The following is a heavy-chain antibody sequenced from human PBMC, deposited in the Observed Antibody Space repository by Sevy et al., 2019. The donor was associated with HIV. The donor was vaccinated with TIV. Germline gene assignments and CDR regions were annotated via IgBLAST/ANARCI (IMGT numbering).Heavy chain of an antibody. CDR1: GYRLRQLS. CDR3: ATTKDYYESSGSPFDY. Sequence: ASVKVSCKVSGYRLRQLSMHWVRQAPGKGLEWMGSFDPEDDETIYAQNFQGRVAMTEDTSTDTAYLELSTLRSENTAVYYCATTKDYYESSGSPFDYWGQGTLVTVSS. J-gene: IGHJ4*02. CDR2: FDPEDDET. V-gene: IGHV1-24*01. D-gene: IGHD3-22*01.